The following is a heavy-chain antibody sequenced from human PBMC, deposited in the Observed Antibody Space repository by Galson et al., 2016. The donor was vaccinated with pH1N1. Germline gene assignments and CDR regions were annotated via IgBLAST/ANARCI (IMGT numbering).Heavy chain of an antibody. V-gene: IGHV3-7*01. CDR1: GFTFSNYW. J-gene: IGHJ4*02. D-gene: IGHD6-13*01. CDR2: INQDGGVK. Sequence: SLRLSCAGSGFTFSNYWMTWVRQAPGKGLEWVANINQDGGVKYYVESVKGRFSISRDNTKNSVYLQMNSLRAEETALYYCARAIAAADGHWGQGTLVSVST. CDR3: ARAIAAADGH.